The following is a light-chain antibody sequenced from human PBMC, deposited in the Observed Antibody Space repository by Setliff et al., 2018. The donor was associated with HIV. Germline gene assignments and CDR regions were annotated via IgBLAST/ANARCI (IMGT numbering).Light chain of an antibody. CDR1: SSDVGGNNY. Sequence: QSALAQPASVSGSPGQSITISCTGTSSDVGGNNYVSWYQQLPGKAPQLIIYEVSIRPSGVPDRFSGSKSGNTASLTVSGLQAEDEADYYCSSYAITNTLPFGTGTKVTVL. V-gene: IGLV2-14*01. CDR3: SSYAITNTLP. CDR2: EVS. J-gene: IGLJ1*01.